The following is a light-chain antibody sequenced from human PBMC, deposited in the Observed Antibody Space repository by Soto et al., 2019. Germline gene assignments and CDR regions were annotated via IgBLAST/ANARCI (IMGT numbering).Light chain of an antibody. Sequence: QSVLTQPPSASGSPGQSVTISCTGTKNDIGVYDFVSWYQHHPGKAPRLIIYEVVQRPSGVPDRFSGSKSGNTASLTVSGLQAADESDYFCKSYAGSNTYVFGSGTKFTVL. J-gene: IGLJ1*01. CDR2: EVV. CDR3: KSYAGSNTYV. V-gene: IGLV2-8*01. CDR1: KNDIGVYDF.